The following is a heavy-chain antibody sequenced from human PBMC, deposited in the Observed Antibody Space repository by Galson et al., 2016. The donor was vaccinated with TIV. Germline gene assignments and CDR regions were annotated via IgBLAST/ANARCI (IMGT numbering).Heavy chain of an antibody. CDR3: AKESGYNSGYITD. CDR2: IIPIFRTT. D-gene: IGHD5-18*01. J-gene: IGHJ1*01. CDR1: GGPFSSYA. Sequence: SVKVSCKASGGPFSSYATTWVRQAPGQGLEWVGRIIPIFRTTNYAQRFQGRVTITADEFTGAAYMELNSLRSDDTAVYFCAKESGYNSGYITDWGQDTLVTVSS. V-gene: IGHV1-69*13.